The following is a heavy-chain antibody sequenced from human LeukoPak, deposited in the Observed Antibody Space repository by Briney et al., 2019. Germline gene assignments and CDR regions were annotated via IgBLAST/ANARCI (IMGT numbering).Heavy chain of an antibody. J-gene: IGHJ3*02. CDR1: GYSFTSYW. Sequence: GESLKISCKGSGYSFTSYWIGWVRQTPGKGLEWMGIIYPGDSDTRYSPSFQGQVTISADKSISTAYLQWSSLKASDTAMYYCARRGINTAMVSDAFDIWGQGTMVTVSS. D-gene: IGHD5-18*01. CDR3: ARRGINTAMVSDAFDI. CDR2: IYPGDSDT. V-gene: IGHV5-51*01.